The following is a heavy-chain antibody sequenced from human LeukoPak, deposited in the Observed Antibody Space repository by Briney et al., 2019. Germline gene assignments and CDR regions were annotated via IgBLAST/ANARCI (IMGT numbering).Heavy chain of an antibody. D-gene: IGHD2-2*01. CDR2: INPSGGST. Sequence: ASVKVSCKASGYTFTSYYMHWVRQAPGQGLEWMGIINPSGGSTSYAQKFQGRVTMTRDTSTSTVYMELSSLRSEDTAVYYCARRALYCSSTSCYLDPWGQGTLVTVSS. CDR3: ARRALYCSSTSCYLDP. J-gene: IGHJ5*02. V-gene: IGHV1-46*01. CDR1: GYTFTSYY.